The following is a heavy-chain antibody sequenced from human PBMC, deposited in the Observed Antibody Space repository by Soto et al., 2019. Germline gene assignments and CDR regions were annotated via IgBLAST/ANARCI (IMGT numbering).Heavy chain of an antibody. Sequence: ASVKVSCKASGYTFTSYAMHWVRQAPGQRLEWMGWINAGNGNTKYSQKFQGRVTITRDTSASTAYMELSSLRSEDTAVYYCAAEAFYDWGDAFDIWGQGTMVTVSS. D-gene: IGHD3-16*01. CDR2: INAGNGNT. CDR3: AAEAFYDWGDAFDI. CDR1: GYTFTSYA. J-gene: IGHJ3*02. V-gene: IGHV1-3*01.